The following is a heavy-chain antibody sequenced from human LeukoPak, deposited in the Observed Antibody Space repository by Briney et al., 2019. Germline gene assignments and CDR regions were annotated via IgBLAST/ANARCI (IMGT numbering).Heavy chain of an antibody. Sequence: GASVKVSCKASGGTFSSYAISWVRQAPGQGLEWMGGIIPIFGTANYAQKLQGRVTMTTDTSTSTAYMELRSLRSDDTAVYYCARDHNWRVDYWGQGTLVTVSS. CDR3: ARDHNWRVDY. V-gene: IGHV1-69*05. D-gene: IGHD1-20*01. J-gene: IGHJ4*02. CDR2: IIPIFGTA. CDR1: GGTFSSYA.